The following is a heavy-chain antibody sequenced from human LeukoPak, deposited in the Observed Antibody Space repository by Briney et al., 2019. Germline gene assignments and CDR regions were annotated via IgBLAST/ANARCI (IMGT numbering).Heavy chain of an antibody. D-gene: IGHD3-9*01. CDR3: TTALNFDILTGLYQPIAAFDV. Sequence: GGSLRLTCAASGFTFSSDAMSWVRQAPGKGLEWVSAISGSGGSTYYADSVKGRFTISRDNSKNTVYLQMNSLKTGDTGVYYCTTALNFDILTGLYQPIAAFDVWGQGTLVTVSS. CDR2: ISGSGGST. V-gene: IGHV3-23*01. CDR1: GFTFSSDA. J-gene: IGHJ3*01.